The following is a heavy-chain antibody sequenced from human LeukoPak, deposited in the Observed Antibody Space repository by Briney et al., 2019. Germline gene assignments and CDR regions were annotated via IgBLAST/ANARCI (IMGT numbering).Heavy chain of an antibody. D-gene: IGHD3-3*01. Sequence: PSETLSLTCTVSGGSISSSSYYWSWIRQPPGKGLEWIGYIYYSGSTYYNPSLKSRVTISVDTSKNQFSLKLSSVTAADTAVYYCARARGLEIWSGYYAFDIWGQGTMVTVSS. CDR2: IYYSGST. V-gene: IGHV4-30-4*08. CDR3: ARARGLEIWSGYYAFDI. J-gene: IGHJ3*02. CDR1: GGSISSSSYY.